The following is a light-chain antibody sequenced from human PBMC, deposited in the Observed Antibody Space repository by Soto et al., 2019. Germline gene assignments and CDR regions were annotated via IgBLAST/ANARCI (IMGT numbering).Light chain of an antibody. V-gene: IGKV3-11*01. CDR2: DAS. CDR3: RQDGSSST. CDR1: QSISNS. Sequence: ALAQSPVALSLSPVGRATLSCRASQSISNSLAWYQQKPGQAPSLLIFDASKRATGIPARFSGSGSGTDFTLTISRLEPEDFAVYYCRQDGSSSTFGHGTRLEI. J-gene: IGKJ5*01.